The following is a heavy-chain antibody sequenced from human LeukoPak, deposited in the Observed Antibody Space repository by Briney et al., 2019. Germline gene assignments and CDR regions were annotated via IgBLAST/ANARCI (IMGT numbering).Heavy chain of an antibody. Sequence: SETLSLTCAVYGGSFSGYYWSWIRQPPGKGLEWIGEINHSGSTNYNPPLKSRVTISVDTSKNQFSLKLSSVTAADTAVYYCASAGYSSSWVDYWGQGTLVTVSS. CDR1: GGSFSGYY. CDR2: INHSGST. D-gene: IGHD6-13*01. CDR3: ASAGYSSSWVDY. V-gene: IGHV4-34*01. J-gene: IGHJ4*02.